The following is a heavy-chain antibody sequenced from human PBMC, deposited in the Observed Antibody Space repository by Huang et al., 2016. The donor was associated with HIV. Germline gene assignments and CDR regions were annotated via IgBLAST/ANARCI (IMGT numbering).Heavy chain of an antibody. J-gene: IGHJ4*02. D-gene: IGHD1-20*01. V-gene: IGHV4-39*01. Sequence: QLQLQESGPGLVKPSETLSLTCTVSGSSISSSYYWGWIRQPPGKGLEWIGNIYYSGNISYNPPLKSRVTISVDTSKNHISLKVDSVTAADTAVYYCARPLTGTTALGYWGQGTLVTVSS. CDR1: GSSISSSYY. CDR3: ARPLTGTTALGY. CDR2: IYYSGNI.